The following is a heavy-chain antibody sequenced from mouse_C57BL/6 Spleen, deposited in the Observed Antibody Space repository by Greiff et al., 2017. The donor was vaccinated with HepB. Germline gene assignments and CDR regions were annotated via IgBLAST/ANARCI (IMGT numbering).Heavy chain of an antibody. CDR3: ARGGIYYGNYPYAMDY. D-gene: IGHD2-1*01. CDR2: ISYDGSN. J-gene: IGHJ4*01. V-gene: IGHV3-6*01. Sequence: EVKLMESGPGLVKPSQSLSLTCSVTGYSITSGYYWNWIRQFPGNKLEWMGYISYDGSNNYNPSLKNRISITRDTSKNQFFLKLNSVTTEDTATYYCARGGIYYGNYPYAMDYWGQGTSVTVSS. CDR1: GYSITSGYY.